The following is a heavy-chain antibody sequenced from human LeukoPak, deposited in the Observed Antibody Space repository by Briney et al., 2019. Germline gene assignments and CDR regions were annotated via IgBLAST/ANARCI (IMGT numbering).Heavy chain of an antibody. J-gene: IGHJ6*03. V-gene: IGHV3-48*03. CDR3: ARDGPSIIRGVIRGAVAYYYYMDV. D-gene: IGHD3-10*01. CDR1: GFTFSSYE. CDR2: ISSSGSTI. Sequence: GGSLRLSCAASGFTFSSYEMNWVRQAPGKGLEWVSYISSSGSTIYYADSVKGRFTISRDNAKNSLYLQMNSLRAEDTAVYYCARDGPSIIRGVIRGAVAYYYYMDVWGKGTTVTISS.